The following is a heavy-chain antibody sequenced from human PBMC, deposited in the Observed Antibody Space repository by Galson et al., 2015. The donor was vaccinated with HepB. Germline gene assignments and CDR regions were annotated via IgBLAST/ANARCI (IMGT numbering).Heavy chain of an antibody. CDR2: ISPKSGGT. Sequence: SVKVSCKASGYTFTDHHIHWVRQAPGQGLEWMGKISPKSGGTDYAQRLQGRVTMTRDTSISTAYMELSRLRSDDTAVYFCTRKARVTYDYWGQGTLVTVS. CDR3: TRKARVTYDY. J-gene: IGHJ4*02. V-gene: IGHV1-2*02. CDR1: GYTFTDHH.